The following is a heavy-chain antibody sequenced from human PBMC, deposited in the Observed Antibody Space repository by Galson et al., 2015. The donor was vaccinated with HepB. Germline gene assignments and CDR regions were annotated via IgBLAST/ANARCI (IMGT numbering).Heavy chain of an antibody. CDR3: ARGTPYNFDTSGYFPLYYLDY. V-gene: IGHV3-66*02. Sequence: SLRLSCAAFGFTVSSNYMSWVRQAPGKGLEWVSVIYGGGSTYYADSVKGRFSISRDNSKNTLSLQMSSLRAEDTAVYYCARGTPYNFDTSGYFPLYYLDYWGQGTLVTVSS. D-gene: IGHD3-22*01. CDR2: IYGGGST. J-gene: IGHJ4*02. CDR1: GFTVSSNY.